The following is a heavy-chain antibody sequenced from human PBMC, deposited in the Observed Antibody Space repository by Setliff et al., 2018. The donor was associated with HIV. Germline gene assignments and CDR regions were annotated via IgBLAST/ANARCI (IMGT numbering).Heavy chain of an antibody. Sequence: SETLSLTCTVSGASITSHYWSWVRQSPGRELEWIGYIYSTGSTNYHPSLKSRVSISMDASKNKFSLKVTSVTSADTAVYYCAKGAGFYGDYTFDYWGQGNLVTVSS. CDR2: IYSTGST. D-gene: IGHD4-17*01. V-gene: IGHV4-59*11. J-gene: IGHJ4*02. CDR3: AKGAGFYGDYTFDY. CDR1: GASITSHY.